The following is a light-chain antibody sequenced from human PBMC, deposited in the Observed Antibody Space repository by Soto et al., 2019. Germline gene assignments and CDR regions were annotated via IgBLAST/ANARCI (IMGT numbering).Light chain of an antibody. CDR1: QSVNSN. V-gene: IGKV3-15*01. Sequence: EIVMTQSPATLSVSPGERATLSCRASQSVNSNLAWYQQKPGQAPRLLIYGASSRATGIPARFSGSGSGTEFTLTISSLQSEDFAVYFCQQYNIWPQTFGQGTKVDIK. CDR2: GAS. J-gene: IGKJ1*01. CDR3: QQYNIWPQT.